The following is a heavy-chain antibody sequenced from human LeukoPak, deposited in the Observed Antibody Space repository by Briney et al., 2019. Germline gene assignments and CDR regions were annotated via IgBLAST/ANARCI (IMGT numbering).Heavy chain of an antibody. D-gene: IGHD1-26*01. CDR3: ARRERQSGNYYYFDY. V-gene: IGHV3-74*01. Sequence: GGSLRLSCAASGFTFSSYWMHWVRHAPGKGLVWVSRINSDGSSTNNADSVKGRFTISRDNAKNTLYLQMSSLRDEDTAVYYCARRERQSGNYYYFDYWGQGTLVTVSS. J-gene: IGHJ4*02. CDR2: INSDGSST. CDR1: GFTFSSYW.